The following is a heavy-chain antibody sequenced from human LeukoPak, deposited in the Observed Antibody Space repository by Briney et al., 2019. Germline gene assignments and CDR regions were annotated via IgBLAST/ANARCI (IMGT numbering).Heavy chain of an antibody. CDR3: ARGSGGSSNY. CDR1: GGSFSGYY. CDR2: INHSGST. Sequence: SETLSLTCAVYGGSFSGYYWSWIRQPPGKGLEWIGEINHSGSTDYNPSLKSRVTISVDTSKNQFSLKLSSVTAADTAVYYCARGSGGSSNYWGQGTLVTASS. J-gene: IGHJ4*02. D-gene: IGHD2-15*01. V-gene: IGHV4-34*01.